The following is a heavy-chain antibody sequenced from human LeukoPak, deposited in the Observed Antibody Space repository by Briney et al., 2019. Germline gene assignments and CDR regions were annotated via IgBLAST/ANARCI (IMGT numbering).Heavy chain of an antibody. Sequence: SVKVSCKASGGTFSSYAISWVRQAPGQGLEWMGGIIPIFGTANYAQKFQGRVTITADESTSTAYMELSSLRSEDTAVYYCARDDDSSGYGFGAYYWGQGTLVTVSS. J-gene: IGHJ4*02. CDR1: GGTFSSYA. D-gene: IGHD3-22*01. CDR2: IIPIFGTA. V-gene: IGHV1-69*01. CDR3: ARDDDSSGYGFGAYY.